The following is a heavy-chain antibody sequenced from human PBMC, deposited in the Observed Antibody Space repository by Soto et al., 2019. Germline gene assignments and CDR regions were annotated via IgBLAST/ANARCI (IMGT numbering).Heavy chain of an antibody. CDR1: GGSVSSGRYY. D-gene: IGHD6-13*01. CDR3: AIGESSWPYYFDY. Sequence: QVQLQESGPGLVRPSETLSLTCSVSGGSVSSGRYYWSWIRQPPGKGLEWIGYFYYSGSTNYSPSLKSRVTISVGTSKSQFSLRLSSVTAADTAVYYCAIGESSWPYYFDYWGQGTMVTVSS. CDR2: FYYSGST. V-gene: IGHV4-61*01. J-gene: IGHJ4*02.